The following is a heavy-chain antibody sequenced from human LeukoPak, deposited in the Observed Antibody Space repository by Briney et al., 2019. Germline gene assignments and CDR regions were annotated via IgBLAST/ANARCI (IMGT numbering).Heavy chain of an antibody. CDR3: TKRGTVTTFGHCDF. CDR2: ISGSGGST. CDR1: GFTFSSYG. J-gene: IGHJ4*02. V-gene: IGHV3-23*01. Sequence: GGSLRLSCAASGFTFSSYGVSWVRQAPGKGLEWVSAISGSGGSTYYAESVKGRFTISRDNSKNTLYLQMHSLRAEDTAIYYCTKRGTVTTFGHCDFWGQGTLVTVSS. D-gene: IGHD4-17*01.